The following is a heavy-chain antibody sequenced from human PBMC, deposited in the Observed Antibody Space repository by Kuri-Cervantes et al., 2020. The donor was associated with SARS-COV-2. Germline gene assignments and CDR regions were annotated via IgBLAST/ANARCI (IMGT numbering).Heavy chain of an antibody. CDR1: GGSFSGYY. Sequence: SQTLSLTCAVYGGSFSGYYWSWIRQPPGKGLEWIGEINHSGSTNYNPSLKSRVTISVDTSKNQFSLKLGSVTAADTAVYYCARGRQFWDIVVVVAARGFDPWGQGTLVTVSS. CDR3: ARGRQFWDIVVVVAARGFDP. J-gene: IGHJ5*02. V-gene: IGHV4-34*01. CDR2: INHSGST. D-gene: IGHD2-15*01.